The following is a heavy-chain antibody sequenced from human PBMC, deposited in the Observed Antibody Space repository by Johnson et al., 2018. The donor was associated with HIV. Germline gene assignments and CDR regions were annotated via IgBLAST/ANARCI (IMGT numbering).Heavy chain of an antibody. Sequence: EVQLVESGGGVVQPGRSLRLSCAASGFTFSSYGMSWVRQAPGKGLEWVSGINWNGGSTGYADSVKGRFTISRDNAKNSRYLQMNSLRAEDTALYYCARDRIIGGGSPGLHGAFDIWGQGTMVTVSS. V-gene: IGHV3-20*04. D-gene: IGHD2-15*01. CDR1: GFTFSSYG. J-gene: IGHJ3*02. CDR3: ARDRIIGGGSPGLHGAFDI. CDR2: INWNGGST.